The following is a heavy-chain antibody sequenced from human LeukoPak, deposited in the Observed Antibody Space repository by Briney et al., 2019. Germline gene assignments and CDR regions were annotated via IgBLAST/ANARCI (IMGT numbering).Heavy chain of an antibody. CDR3: ARSGSGSYYFDY. D-gene: IGHD3-10*01. CDR2: MNPNSGNT. J-gene: IGHJ4*02. Sequence: ASVKVSCKASGYTFTSYDINWVRQATGQGLEWMGRMNPNSGNTGYAQKFQGRVTMTRNTSISTAYMELSSLRSEDTAVYYCARSGSGSYYFDYWGQGTLVTVSS. CDR1: GYTFTSYD. V-gene: IGHV1-8*01.